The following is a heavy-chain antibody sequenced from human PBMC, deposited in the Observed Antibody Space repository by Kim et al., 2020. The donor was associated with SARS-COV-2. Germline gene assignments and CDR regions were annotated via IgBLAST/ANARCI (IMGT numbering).Heavy chain of an antibody. CDR2: IYYSGST. D-gene: IGHD3-3*01. J-gene: IGHJ4*02. CDR3: ARGGVRFLEWLPGDY. V-gene: IGHV4-39*01. Sequence: SETLSLTCTVSGGSISSSSYYWGWIRQPPGKGLEWIGSIYYSGSTYYNPSLKSRVTISVDTSKNQFSLKLSSVTAADTAVYYCARGGVRFLEWLPGDYWGQGTLVTVSS. CDR1: GGSISSSSYY.